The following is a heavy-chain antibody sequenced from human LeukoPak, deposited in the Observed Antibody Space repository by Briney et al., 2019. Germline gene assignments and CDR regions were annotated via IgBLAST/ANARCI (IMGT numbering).Heavy chain of an antibody. V-gene: IGHV1-2*02. D-gene: IGHD6-13*01. Sequence: ASVKVSCKASGYTFTGYYMHWVRQAPGQGLEWMGWINPNSGGTNYAQKFQGRVTMTRDTSISTAYMELSRLRSDDTAVYYCASKRSSSSWYEWFDPRGQGTLVTVSS. CDR3: ASKRSSSSWYEWFDP. CDR2: INPNSGGT. CDR1: GYTFTGYY. J-gene: IGHJ5*02.